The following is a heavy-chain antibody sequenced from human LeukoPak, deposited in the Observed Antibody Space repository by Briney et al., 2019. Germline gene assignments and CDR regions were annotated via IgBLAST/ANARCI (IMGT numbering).Heavy chain of an antibody. Sequence: GGSLRLSCAASGFTVSSNYMSWVRQAPGKGLEWVSLIYSGGSTYYADSVKGRFTISRDNSKNTLYLQMNSLRAEDTAVYYCARDKIGVAGIFDYWGQGTLVTVSS. V-gene: IGHV3-66*01. J-gene: IGHJ4*02. CDR2: IYSGGST. D-gene: IGHD6-19*01. CDR3: ARDKIGVAGIFDY. CDR1: GFTVSSNY.